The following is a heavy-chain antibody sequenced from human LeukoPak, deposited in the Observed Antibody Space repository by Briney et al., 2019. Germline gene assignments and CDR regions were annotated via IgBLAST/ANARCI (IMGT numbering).Heavy chain of an antibody. CDR1: GFTFSSYS. J-gene: IGHJ5*02. D-gene: IGHD2-2*01. Sequence: PGRSLRLSCAASGFTFSSYSMNWVRQAPGKGLVWVSRINTDGSSTNYADSVKGRFTISRDNAKNTLYLQMNSLRAEDTAVYYCARGGYCSSTSCFLIDPWGQGTLVTVSS. CDR2: INTDGSST. V-gene: IGHV3-74*01. CDR3: ARGGYCSSTSCFLIDP.